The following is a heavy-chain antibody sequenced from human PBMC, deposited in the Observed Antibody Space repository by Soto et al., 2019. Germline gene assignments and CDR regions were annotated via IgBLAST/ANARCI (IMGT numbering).Heavy chain of an antibody. CDR3: ARWGTTGGLDV. CDR2: TSYDGSNK. D-gene: IGHD3-16*01. J-gene: IGHJ4*02. Sequence: QVQLVESGGGVVQPGTSLRLSCVGSGFTFRSFVIHWVRQAPSKGLEWVALTSYDGSNKYYDDSVKGRFTISRDNSRNTVDLQMDSLRLEDTALYYGARWGTTGGLDVWGQGTLVSVSS. V-gene: IGHV3-30*19. CDR1: GFTFRSFV.